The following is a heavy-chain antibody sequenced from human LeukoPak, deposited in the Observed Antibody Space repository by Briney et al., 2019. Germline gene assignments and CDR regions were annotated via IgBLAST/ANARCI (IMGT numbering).Heavy chain of an antibody. Sequence: SETLSLTCTVSDGSISGYYWSWIRQPPGKGLEWIGYIYYSGSASYNSSLRGRVTMSVDTSKNQFSLKLSPVTAADTAIFYCARYLSSGLDYWGQGTLVAVSS. CDR3: ARYLSSGLDY. CDR2: IYYSGSA. D-gene: IGHD3-10*01. V-gene: IGHV4-59*01. CDR1: DGSISGYY. J-gene: IGHJ4*02.